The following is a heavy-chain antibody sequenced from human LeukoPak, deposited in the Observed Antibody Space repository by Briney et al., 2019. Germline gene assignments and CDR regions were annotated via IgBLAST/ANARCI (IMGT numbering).Heavy chain of an antibody. D-gene: IGHD4-17*01. CDR1: GGSFSGYY. CDR2: INHSGST. V-gene: IGHV4-34*01. CDR3: AVEIITVTTDDY. J-gene: IGHJ4*02. Sequence: SETLSLTCAVYGGSFSGYYWSWIRQPPGKGLEWIGEINHSGSTNYNPSLKSRVTISVDTSKNQFSLKLSSVTAADTAVYYCAVEIITVTTDDYWGQGTLVTVSS.